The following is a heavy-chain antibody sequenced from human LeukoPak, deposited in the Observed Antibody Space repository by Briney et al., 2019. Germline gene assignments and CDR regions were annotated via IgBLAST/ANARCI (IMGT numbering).Heavy chain of an antibody. V-gene: IGHV3-48*01. CDR2: ISSSSSTI. CDR1: GFTFSSYN. J-gene: IGHJ6*02. Sequence: PGGSLRLSCAASGFTFSSYNMNWVRQAPGKGLEWVSYISSSSSTIYYADSVKGRFTISRDNSKNTLYLQMNSLRAEDTAVYYCARDPAGQRPYYYYGMDVWGQGTTVTVSS. D-gene: IGHD2-2*01. CDR3: ARDPAGQRPYYYYGMDV.